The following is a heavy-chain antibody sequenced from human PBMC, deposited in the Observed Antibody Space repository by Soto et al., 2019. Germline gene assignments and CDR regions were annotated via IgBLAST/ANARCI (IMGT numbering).Heavy chain of an antibody. V-gene: IGHV3-30*18. CDR2: ISYDGSNK. Sequence: QVQLVESGGGVVQPGRSLRLSCAASGFTFSSYGMHWVRQAPGKGLEWVAVISYDGSNKYYEDSVKGRFTISRDNSKNTLYLQMNSLRAEDTAVYYCAKDRGYCSGGSCYLMGYWGQGTLVTVSS. CDR1: GFTFSSYG. D-gene: IGHD2-15*01. CDR3: AKDRGYCSGGSCYLMGY. J-gene: IGHJ4*02.